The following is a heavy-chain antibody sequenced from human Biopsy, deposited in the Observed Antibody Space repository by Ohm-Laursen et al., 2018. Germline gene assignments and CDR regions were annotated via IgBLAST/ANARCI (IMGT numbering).Heavy chain of an antibody. CDR2: INSSGSTK. J-gene: IGHJ4*02. CDR1: GFPVSDYY. CDR3: ARAVGIAAAPIDY. Sequence: SLRLSCAASGFPVSDYYMSWIRQAPGRGLEWVSDINSSGSTKYHAESVKGRFTISRDNAMNSVYLQMNSLRGEDKAVYYCARAVGIAAAPIDYWGQGILVTVSS. V-gene: IGHV3-11*01. D-gene: IGHD2-15*01.